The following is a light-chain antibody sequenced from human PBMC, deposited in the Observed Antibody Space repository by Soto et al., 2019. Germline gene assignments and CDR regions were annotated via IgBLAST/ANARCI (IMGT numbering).Light chain of an antibody. CDR3: QQYNTAPSLT. CDR1: QGISNY. V-gene: IGKV1-27*01. Sequence: DIHMSQSPSSLSASVGYRVTITCRASQGISNYLAWYQQKPGKVPKLLXYAASTLQSGVPSRFSGSGSGTDFTLTISSLQPDDVATYYCQQYNTAPSLTFGQGTRLEIK. J-gene: IGKJ5*01. CDR2: AAS.